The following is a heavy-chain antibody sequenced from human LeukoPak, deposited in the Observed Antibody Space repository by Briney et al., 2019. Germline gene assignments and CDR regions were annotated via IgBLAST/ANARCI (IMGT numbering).Heavy chain of an antibody. CDR2: TYYSGST. J-gene: IGHJ3*02. CDR1: GGSISSYY. CDR3: ARARTGDSPHDAFDI. V-gene: IGHV4-59*01. D-gene: IGHD7-27*01. Sequence: PSETLSLTCTVSGGSISSYYWSWIRQPPGKGLEWIGYTYYSGSTNYNPSLKSRVTISVDTSKNQFSLKLSSVTAADTAVYYCARARTGDSPHDAFDIWGQGTMVTVSS.